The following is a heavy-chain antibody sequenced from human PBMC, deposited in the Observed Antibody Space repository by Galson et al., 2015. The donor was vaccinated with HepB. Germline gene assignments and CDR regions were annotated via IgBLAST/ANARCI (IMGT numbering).Heavy chain of an antibody. J-gene: IGHJ4*02. Sequence: SLRLSCAASGFTFDAYAMGWVRQAPGKGLEWVSTISGSGGYIYYADSVKGRFTISRDDSKNTLYLQMKSLRAEDTAVYYCVKDRYYDRSGSAVFGHWGQGTLVPVSP. CDR3: VKDRYYDRSGSAVFGH. CDR2: ISGSGGYI. V-gene: IGHV3-23*01. D-gene: IGHD3-22*01. CDR1: GFTFDAYA.